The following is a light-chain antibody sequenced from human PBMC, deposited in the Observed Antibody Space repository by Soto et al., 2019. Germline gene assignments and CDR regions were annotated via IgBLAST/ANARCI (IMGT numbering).Light chain of an antibody. J-gene: IGKJ4*01. CDR2: DAS. CDR3: QQHDNSPLT. CDR1: QSVSSY. V-gene: IGKV3-11*01. Sequence: EIVLTQSPATLSLSPGERATLSCRASQSVSSYFACCQQKPGQAPTLLLYDASNRATGITASFSGSGSGTDFTLTISSLEPEDFAVYYCQQHDNSPLTFGGGTKVEIK.